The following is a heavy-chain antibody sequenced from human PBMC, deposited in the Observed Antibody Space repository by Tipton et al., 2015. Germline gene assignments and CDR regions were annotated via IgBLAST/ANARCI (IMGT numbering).Heavy chain of an antibody. V-gene: IGHV3-7*03. Sequence: SLRLSCAASGFTFSSYAMNWVRQAPGKGLEWVANIKEDGSDKYYVDSVMGRFTISRDNAKNSLYLQVNSLRAEDTAVYYCARAESHGFKMCGQGTMVTVSS. CDR3: ARAESHGFKM. J-gene: IGHJ3*02. CDR1: GFTFSSYA. CDR2: IKEDGSDK.